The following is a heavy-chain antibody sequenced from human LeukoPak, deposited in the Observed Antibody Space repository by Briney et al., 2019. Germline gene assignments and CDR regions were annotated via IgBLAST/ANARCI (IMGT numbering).Heavy chain of an antibody. CDR2: IYYTGNT. D-gene: IGHD3/OR15-3a*01. CDR3: ARQTGSGLFILP. J-gene: IGHJ4*02. V-gene: IGHV4-39*01. CDR1: GDSISSGYSY. Sequence: SETLSLTCTVSGDSISSGYSYWGWIRQPPGMGLEWTGSIYYTGNTYYNASLKSQVSISIDTSKNQFSLKLTSVTAADTAVYYCARQTGSGLFILPGGQGTLVTVSS.